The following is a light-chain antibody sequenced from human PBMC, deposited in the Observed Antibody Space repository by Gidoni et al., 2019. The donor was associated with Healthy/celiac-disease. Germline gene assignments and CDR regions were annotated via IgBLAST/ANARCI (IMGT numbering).Light chain of an antibody. V-gene: IGKV1-33*01. CDR3: QQYDNLPLFT. CDR2: DAS. CDR1: HDISNY. Sequence: DIQLTQSPSSLSASVGDRVTITCQANHDISNYLNWYQQKPGKGPKLLIYDASNLETGVPSRFSGRGSGTDFTFTISSLQPEDIATYYCQQYDNLPLFTFGPGTKVDIK. J-gene: IGKJ3*01.